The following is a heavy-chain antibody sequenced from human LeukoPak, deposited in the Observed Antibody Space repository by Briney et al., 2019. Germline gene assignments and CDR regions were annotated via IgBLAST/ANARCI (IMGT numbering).Heavy chain of an antibody. J-gene: IGHJ4*02. CDR2: ISWNSGSI. V-gene: IGHV3-9*01. Sequence: GGSLRLSCAASGFTFDDYAMHWVRQAPGKGLEWVSGISWNSGSIGYADSVKGRFTISRDNAKNSLYLQMNSLRAEDTALYYCAKDVGHGDYFDYWGQGTLVTVSS. CDR1: GFTFDDYA. CDR3: AKDVGHGDYFDY. D-gene: IGHD4-17*01.